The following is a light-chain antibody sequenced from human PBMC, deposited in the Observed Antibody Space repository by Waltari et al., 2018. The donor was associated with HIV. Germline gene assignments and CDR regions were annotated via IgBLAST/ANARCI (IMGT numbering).Light chain of an antibody. CDR3: QQYDNLPPRRT. J-gene: IGKJ3*01. CDR1: KDISNY. V-gene: IGKV1-33*01. CDR2: DAS. Sequence: DIQMTQSPSSLSASVGDRVTITCQASKDISNYLNWYQQKPGKAPKLLIYDASNLETGVPSRFGGRGSGTDFTFTISSLQPEDIETYYCQQYDNLPPRRTFGPGTKVDIK.